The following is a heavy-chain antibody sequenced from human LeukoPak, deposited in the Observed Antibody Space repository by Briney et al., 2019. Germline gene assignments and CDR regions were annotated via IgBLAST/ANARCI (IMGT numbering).Heavy chain of an antibody. CDR1: GFTFSSYA. CDR2: ISGSGGST. Sequence: GGSLRLSCTASGFTFSSYAMTWVRQAPGKGLEWVSTISGSGGSTYYTDSVEGRFSISRDNSKNTLYLQMNSLRADDTAVYYCAKDRGDTRNFFDYWGQGTLVTVSS. CDR3: AKDRGDTRNFFDY. D-gene: IGHD3-10*01. J-gene: IGHJ4*02. V-gene: IGHV3-23*01.